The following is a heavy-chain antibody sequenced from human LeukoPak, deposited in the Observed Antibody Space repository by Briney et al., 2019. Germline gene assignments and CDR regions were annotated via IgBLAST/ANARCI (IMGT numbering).Heavy chain of an antibody. V-gene: IGHV3-48*03. CDR3: AKGLSYCGGDCYSGDAFDI. D-gene: IGHD2-21*02. CDR2: ISSSGSTI. J-gene: IGHJ3*02. Sequence: GRSLRLSCAASGFTFSSYEMNWVRQAPGKGLEWVSYISSSGSTIYYADSVKGRFTISRDNSKNTLYLQMNSLRAEDTAVYYCAKGLSYCGGDCYSGDAFDIWGQGTMVTVSS. CDR1: GFTFSSYE.